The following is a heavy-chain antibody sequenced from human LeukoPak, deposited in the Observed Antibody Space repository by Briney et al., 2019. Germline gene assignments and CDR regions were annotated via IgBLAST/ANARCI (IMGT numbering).Heavy chain of an antibody. Sequence: SETLSLTCTVSGGSISSGGYYWSWIRRHPGKGLEWIGYIYYSGSTYYNPSLKSRVTISVDTSKNQFSLKLSSVTAADTAVYYCARGGYCSGGSCYFSYYYGMDVWGQGTTVTVSS. CDR1: GGSISSGGYY. CDR3: ARGGYCSGGSCYFSYYYGMDV. D-gene: IGHD2-15*01. J-gene: IGHJ6*02. CDR2: IYYSGST. V-gene: IGHV4-31*03.